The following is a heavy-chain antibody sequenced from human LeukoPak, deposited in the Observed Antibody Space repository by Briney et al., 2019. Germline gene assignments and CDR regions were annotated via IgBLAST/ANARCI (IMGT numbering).Heavy chain of an antibody. CDR2: IYTSGST. CDR1: GGSISSYY. J-gene: IGHJ5*02. Sequence: ETLSLTCTVSGGSISSYYWSWIRQPAGKGLEWIGRIYTSGSTNYNPSLKSRVTMSVDTSKNQFSLKLSSVTAADTAVYYCARLDYYGSGSYFWFDPWGQGTLVTVSS. V-gene: IGHV4-4*07. D-gene: IGHD3-10*01. CDR3: ARLDYYGSGSYFWFDP.